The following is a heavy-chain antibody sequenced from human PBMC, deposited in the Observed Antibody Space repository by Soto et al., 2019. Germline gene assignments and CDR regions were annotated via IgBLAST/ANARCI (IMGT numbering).Heavy chain of an antibody. CDR3: ARDIGSYAYAEGY. J-gene: IGHJ4*02. CDR2: VYSSGTT. CDR1: GGSINSYW. V-gene: IGHV4-4*07. D-gene: IGHD2-2*01. Sequence: PSETLSLTCSVSGGSINSYWWSWIRPPAGKGLEWIGRVYSSGTTDYNPSLNSRATMSVETSKNQFSLKLTSVTAADTAVYYCARDIGSYAYAEGYWGQGIQVTVSS.